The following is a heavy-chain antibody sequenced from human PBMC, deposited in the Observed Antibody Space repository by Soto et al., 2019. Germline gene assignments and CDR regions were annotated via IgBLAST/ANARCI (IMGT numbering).Heavy chain of an antibody. Sequence: SGPTLVNPTQTLTLTCTFSGFALSTYGEAVAWSRQPTGKALEWIALIYWDDDKRYSPSLKSRLTITKDTSRNQVVLTMTNLDPVDTATYYCAHNRIVASAGTGYFDFWGQGTLVTVSS. V-gene: IGHV2-5*02. CDR2: IYWDDDK. J-gene: IGHJ4*02. D-gene: IGHD6-13*01. CDR1: GFALSTYGEA. CDR3: AHNRIVASAGTGYFDF.